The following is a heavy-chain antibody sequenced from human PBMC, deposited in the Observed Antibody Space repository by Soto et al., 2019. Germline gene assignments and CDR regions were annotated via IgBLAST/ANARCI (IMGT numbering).Heavy chain of an antibody. CDR1: GYTLTELS. Sequence: ASVKVSCKVSGYTLTELSMHWVRQAPGKGLEWMGGFDPEDGETIYAQKFQGRVTMTEDTSTDTAYMELSSLRSEDTAVYYCATKVGRGYSYVRVFDYWGQGTLVTVSS. CDR2: FDPEDGET. D-gene: IGHD5-18*01. CDR3: ATKVGRGYSYVRVFDY. J-gene: IGHJ4*02. V-gene: IGHV1-24*01.